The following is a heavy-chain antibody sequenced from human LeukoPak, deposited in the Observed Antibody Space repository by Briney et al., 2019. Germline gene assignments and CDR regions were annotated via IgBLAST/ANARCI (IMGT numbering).Heavy chain of an antibody. CDR2: VYKSGST. D-gene: IGHD1-26*01. V-gene: IGHV4-59*01. J-gene: IGHJ6*02. CDR1: GGSISTYQ. CDR3: ARDRTEIVGTTLYYYYGIDV. Sequence: KPSETLSLTCSVSGGSISTYQWSWIRQPPGKGLEWIGNVYKSGSTNYNPSLKSRVTISVDTSKNQFSLNLSSVTAADTAVYYCARDRTEIVGTTLYYYYGIDVWGQGTTVTVSS.